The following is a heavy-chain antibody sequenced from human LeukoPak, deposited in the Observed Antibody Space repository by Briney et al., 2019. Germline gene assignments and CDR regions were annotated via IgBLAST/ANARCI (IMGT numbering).Heavy chain of an antibody. J-gene: IGHJ4*02. CDR2: ISYDGSNK. D-gene: IGHD3-10*01. V-gene: IGHV3-30-3*02. CDR1: GFTFSSYA. Sequence: GGSLRLSCAASGFTFSSYAMHWVRQAPGKGLEWVAVISYDGSNKYYADSVKGRFTIFRDSSKNTLYLQMNSLRSEDTAVYYCAKRSGSGSFFPLYYFDYWGQGTLVTVSS. CDR3: AKRSGSGSFFPLYYFDY.